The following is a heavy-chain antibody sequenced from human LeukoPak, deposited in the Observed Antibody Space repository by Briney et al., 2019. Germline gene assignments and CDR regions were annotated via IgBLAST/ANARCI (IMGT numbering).Heavy chain of an antibody. CDR3: ARDRYMVRGVIRWFDP. CDR2: ISAYNGNT. D-gene: IGHD3-10*01. Sequence: ASVKVSCKASGYTFTSYGISWVRQAPGQGLEWMGWISAYNGNTNYAQKLQGRVTKTTDTSTSTAYMELRSLRSDDTAVYYCARDRYMVRGVIRWFDPWGQGTLVTVSS. V-gene: IGHV1-18*04. CDR1: GYTFTSYG. J-gene: IGHJ5*02.